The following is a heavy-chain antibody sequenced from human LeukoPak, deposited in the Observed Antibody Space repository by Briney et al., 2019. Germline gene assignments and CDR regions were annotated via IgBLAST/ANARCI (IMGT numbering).Heavy chain of an antibody. Sequence: EASVKVSCKASGYTFTSYGISWVREAPGQGLEWMGWISAYNGNTNYAQKLQGRVTMTTDTSTSTAYMELRILRSDDTAVYYCARDSGEGSWFDPWGQGTLVTVSS. D-gene: IGHD1-26*01. J-gene: IGHJ5*02. CDR2: ISAYNGNT. V-gene: IGHV1-18*01. CDR1: GYTFTSYG. CDR3: ARDSGEGSWFDP.